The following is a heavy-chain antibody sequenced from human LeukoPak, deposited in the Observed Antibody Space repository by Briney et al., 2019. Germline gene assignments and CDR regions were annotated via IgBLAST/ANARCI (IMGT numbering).Heavy chain of an antibody. CDR2: INEDGSER. CDR1: GFTFGIYW. Sequence: GGSLRLSCAASGFTFGIYWMSWVRQVPGKGLEWVANINEDGSERFYADSVKGRLTISRDNAKNSLSLLMNSLRVEDSAVYYCARLQLWFSYWGQGARVTVSS. J-gene: IGHJ4*02. D-gene: IGHD3-10*01. V-gene: IGHV3-7*02. CDR3: ARLQLWFSY.